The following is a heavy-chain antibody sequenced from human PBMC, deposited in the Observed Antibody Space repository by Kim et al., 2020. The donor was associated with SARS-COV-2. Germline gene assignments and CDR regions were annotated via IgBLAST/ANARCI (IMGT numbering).Heavy chain of an antibody. CDR2: IYYSGST. CDR3: ARHSRLLWFGPFDP. J-gene: IGHJ5*02. CDR1: GGSISSYY. Sequence: SETLSLTCTVSGGSISSYYWSWIRQPPGKGLEWIGYIYYSGSTNYNPSLKSRVTISVDTSKNQFSSKLSSVTAADTAVYYCARHSRLLWFGPFDPWGQGTLVTVSS. D-gene: IGHD3-10*01. V-gene: IGHV4-59*08.